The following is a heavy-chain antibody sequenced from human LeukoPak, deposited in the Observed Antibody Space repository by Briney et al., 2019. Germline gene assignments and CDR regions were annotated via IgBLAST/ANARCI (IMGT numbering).Heavy chain of an antibody. CDR3: ARVPRTIYSSRENWFDP. J-gene: IGHJ5*02. D-gene: IGHD6-19*01. V-gene: IGHV1-69*13. Sequence: SVRVSCKASGGTFSSYAISWVRQAPGQGLEWMGVIIPIFGTANYAQKFQGRVTITADESTSTAYMELSSLRSEDTAVYYCARVPRTIYSSRENWFDPWGQGTLVTVSS. CDR2: IIPIFGTA. CDR1: GGTFSSYA.